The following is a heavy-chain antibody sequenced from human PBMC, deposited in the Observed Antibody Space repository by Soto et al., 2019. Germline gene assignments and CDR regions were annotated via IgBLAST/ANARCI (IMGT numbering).Heavy chain of an antibody. V-gene: IGHV3-23*01. Sequence: GGSLRLSCAASGFTFSSYAMSWVRQAPGKGLEWVSAISGSGGSTYYADSVKGRCTISRDNSKNTLYLQMNSLRAEDTAVYYCAKDVLSGYGFDYWGQGTLVTVSS. J-gene: IGHJ4*02. CDR1: GFTFSSYA. CDR2: ISGSGGST. D-gene: IGHD5-12*01. CDR3: AKDVLSGYGFDY.